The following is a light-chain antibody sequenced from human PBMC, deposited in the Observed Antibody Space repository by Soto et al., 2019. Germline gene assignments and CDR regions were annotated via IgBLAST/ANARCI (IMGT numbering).Light chain of an antibody. V-gene: IGKV3-15*01. CDR2: GAS. CDR1: VSVRTD. CDR3: QQYHNWLTIT. J-gene: IGKJ5*01. Sequence: EIVMTQSPDTLSLSPGQRATLSCRASVSVRTDLAWYQQTPGQAPRLLIYGASTRADGVPVRFSGSGSGSEFTLTIDTLQSEDFAVYDGQQYHNWLTITFGQGTRLEIK.